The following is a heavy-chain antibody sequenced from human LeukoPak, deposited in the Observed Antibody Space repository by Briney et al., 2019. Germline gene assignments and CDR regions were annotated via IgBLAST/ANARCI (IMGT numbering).Heavy chain of an antibody. CDR3: ARGRGYYYYYGMDV. J-gene: IGHJ6*02. Sequence: SETLSLTCAVYGGSFSSYYWSWIRQPPGKGLEWIGEINHSGSTNYNPSLKSRVTISVDTSKNQFSLKLSSVTAADTAVYYCARGRGYYYYYGMDVWGQGTTVTVSS. V-gene: IGHV4-34*01. CDR2: INHSGST. CDR1: GGSFSSYY. D-gene: IGHD5-12*01.